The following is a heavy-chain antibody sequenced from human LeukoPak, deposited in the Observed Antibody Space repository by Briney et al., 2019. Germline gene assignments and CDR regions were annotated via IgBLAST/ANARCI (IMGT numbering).Heavy chain of an antibody. CDR1: GFTFSSYA. V-gene: IGHV3-23*01. Sequence: GGSLRLSCAASGFTFSSYAMSWVRQAPGKRLEWVSAISGSGGSTYYADSVKGRFTISRDNSKNTLYLQMNSLRAEDTAVYYCAKDFIDSSGYYYGSDWGRGTLVTVSS. CDR2: ISGSGGST. J-gene: IGHJ4*02. D-gene: IGHD3-22*01. CDR3: AKDFIDSSGYYYGSD.